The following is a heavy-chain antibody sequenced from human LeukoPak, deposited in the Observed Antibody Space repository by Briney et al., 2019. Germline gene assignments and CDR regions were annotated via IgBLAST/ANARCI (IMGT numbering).Heavy chain of an antibody. D-gene: IGHD3-10*01. CDR2: IIPIFGTA. V-gene: IGHV1-69*05. J-gene: IGHJ4*02. CDR1: GGTFSSYA. Sequence: SVKVSCKASGGTFSSYAISWVRQAPGQGLELMGGIIPIFGTANYAQKFQGRVTITTNESTSTAYMELSSLRSEDTAVYYCASPRTMVRGAKGAFDYWGQGTLVTVSS. CDR3: ASPRTMVRGAKGAFDY.